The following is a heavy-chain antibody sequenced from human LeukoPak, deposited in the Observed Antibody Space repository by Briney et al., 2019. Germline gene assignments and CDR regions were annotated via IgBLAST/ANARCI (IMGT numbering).Heavy chain of an antibody. CDR3: ARDRHIVVVPAARYYGMDV. Sequence: ASVKVSCKASGYTFTNYYMHWVRQAPGQGLEWMGIINPGGTSATYALKFQGRVTMTSDTSTSTFYMELSSLRSDDTAVYYCARDRHIVVVPAARYYGMDVWGQGTTVTVSS. CDR1: GYTFTNYY. D-gene: IGHD2-2*01. V-gene: IGHV1-46*01. CDR2: INPGGTSA. J-gene: IGHJ6*02.